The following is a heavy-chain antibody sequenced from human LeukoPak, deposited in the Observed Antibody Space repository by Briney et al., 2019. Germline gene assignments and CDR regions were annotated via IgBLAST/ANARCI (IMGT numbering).Heavy chain of an antibody. J-gene: IGHJ4*02. Sequence: SETLSLTCAVYGGSFSGYYWSWIRQPPGKGLEWIGEINHSGSTDYNPSLKSRVTISVDTSKNQFSLKLSSVTAADTAVYYCARRTDTRGYRRFDYWGQGTLVTVSS. D-gene: IGHD5-18*01. V-gene: IGHV4-34*01. CDR3: ARRTDTRGYRRFDY. CDR2: INHSGST. CDR1: GGSFSGYY.